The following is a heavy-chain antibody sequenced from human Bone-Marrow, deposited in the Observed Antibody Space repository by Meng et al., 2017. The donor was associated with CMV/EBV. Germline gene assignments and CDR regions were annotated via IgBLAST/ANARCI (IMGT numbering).Heavy chain of an antibody. Sequence: LSLTCAASGFTFSDYYMNWIRQAPGKGPEWVSYIRNTGSTKYYADSVKGRFTISRDNAKNTLYLQMNSLRVEDTAVYYCVSPRRPVLPAAFDYWGQGTLVTVSS. CDR1: GFTFSDYY. CDR3: VSPRRPVLPAAFDY. CDR2: IRNTGSTK. V-gene: IGHV3-11*01. J-gene: IGHJ4*02. D-gene: IGHD2-2*01.